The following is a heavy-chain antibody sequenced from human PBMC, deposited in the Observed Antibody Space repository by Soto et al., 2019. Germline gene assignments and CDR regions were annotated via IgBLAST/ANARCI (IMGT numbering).Heavy chain of an antibody. V-gene: IGHV4-4*07. Sequence: QVQVQESGPGLVKPSETLSLTCSVSGGSMSKFYWSWIRKTAGKGLEWMGCVYATGTSDYNPSLRSRIAMSVDISKKTFSLRLRSATAADTGAYYCVRDGSKTLRDCFDPWGQGILVTVSS. D-gene: IGHD4-17*01. CDR1: GGSMSKFY. J-gene: IGHJ5*02. CDR3: VRDGSKTLRDCFDP. CDR2: VYATGTS.